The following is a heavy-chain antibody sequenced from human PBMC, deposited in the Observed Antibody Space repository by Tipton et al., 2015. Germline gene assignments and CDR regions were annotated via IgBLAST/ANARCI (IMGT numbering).Heavy chain of an antibody. J-gene: IGHJ6*02. CDR2: TFYRSKWFR. CDR1: GDSVSSNSAA. V-gene: IGHV6-1*01. D-gene: IGHD5-12*01. Sequence: GLVKPSQTLALTCAISGDSVSSNSAAWNWIRQSPSRGLEWLGRTFYRSKWFRDYAPSLKSRITIDPDTSKNQFSLQLNSVTPEDTAVYYCVRVRDIYYYYQSMDVWGQGTTVTVSS. CDR3: VRVRDIYYYYQSMDV.